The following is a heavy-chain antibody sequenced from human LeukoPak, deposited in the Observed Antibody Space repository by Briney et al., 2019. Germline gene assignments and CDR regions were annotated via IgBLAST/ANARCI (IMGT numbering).Heavy chain of an antibody. D-gene: IGHD5-24*01. CDR2: ISHDGSNE. V-gene: IGHV3-30*04. CDR1: GFTFSRHA. J-gene: IGHJ4*02. CDR3: ARVIGTDGYLYYFDY. Sequence: GRSLRLSCAASGFTFSRHAMHWVRQAPGKGLEWVAVISHDGSNEYYADSVKGRFTISRANSKNTLYLQVNSLRGEDAAVYFCARVIGTDGYLYYFDYWGQGTLVTVSS.